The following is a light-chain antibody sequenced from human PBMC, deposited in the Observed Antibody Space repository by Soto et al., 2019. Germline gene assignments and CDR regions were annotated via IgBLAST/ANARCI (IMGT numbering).Light chain of an antibody. CDR2: YAS. CDR3: QQYNNWPVT. CDR1: QSVSSN. Sequence: EIVMTQSPATLSVSPGERATLSCRASQSVSSNLAWYQQKPGQAPRLLIYYASTRDTGVPARFSGSGSGTDFTLTISNLQSEDFATYYCQQYNNWPVTFGGGTKVDIK. V-gene: IGKV3-15*01. J-gene: IGKJ4*01.